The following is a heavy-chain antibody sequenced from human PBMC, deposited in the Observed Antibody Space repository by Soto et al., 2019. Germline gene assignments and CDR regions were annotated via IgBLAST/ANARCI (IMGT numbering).Heavy chain of an antibody. CDR1: GFTFGGYA. CDR2: ISGSGGST. CDR3: ASVHCSSSWSHYCYCLDV. Sequence: GGSLRLSCAASGFTFGGYAMSWVRQAPGKGLEWVSAISGSGGSTYYADSVKGRFTISRDNSKNTLYLQMNSLRAEDTALYYCASVHCSSSWSHYCYCLDVCDQGTTGSVSS. D-gene: IGHD6-13*01. V-gene: IGHV3-23*01. J-gene: IGHJ6*02.